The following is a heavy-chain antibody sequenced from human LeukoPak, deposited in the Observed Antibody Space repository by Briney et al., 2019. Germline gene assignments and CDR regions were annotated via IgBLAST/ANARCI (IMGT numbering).Heavy chain of an antibody. V-gene: IGHV4-59*08. CDR2: IYYSGSN. CDR3: ARTRGNWFDP. J-gene: IGHJ5*02. CDR1: GGSISSYY. Sequence: SETLSLTCTVSGGSISSYYWSWIRQPPGKGLEWIGYIYYSGSNNYNPSLKSRVTISVDTSKNQFSLKLSSVTAADTAVYYCARTRGNWFDPWGQGTLVTVSS.